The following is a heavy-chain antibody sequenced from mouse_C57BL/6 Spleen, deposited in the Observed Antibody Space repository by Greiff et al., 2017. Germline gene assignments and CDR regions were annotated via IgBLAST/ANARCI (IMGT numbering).Heavy chain of an antibody. CDR1: GYTFTSYW. V-gene: IGHV1-50*01. D-gene: IGHD2-3*01. Sequence: QVQLQQPGAELVKPRASVKLSCKASGYTFTSYWMQWVKQRPGQGLEWIGEIDPSDSYTNYNQKFKGKATLTVDTSSSTAYMQLSSLTSEDSAVYYCASKGGYYAFDYWGQGTTLTVSS. CDR2: IDPSDSYT. CDR3: ASKGGYYAFDY. J-gene: IGHJ2*01.